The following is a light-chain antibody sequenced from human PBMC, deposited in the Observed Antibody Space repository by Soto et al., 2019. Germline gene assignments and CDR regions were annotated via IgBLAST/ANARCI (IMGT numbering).Light chain of an antibody. Sequence: EIVMTQSPATLSVSPGERATLCCRASQSVRSNLAWHQQKPGQAPRLLIYAASTRATGVPARFSGSGSGTDFTLTISRLEPEDFAVYYCQQYGSSGTFGQGTKVDIK. J-gene: IGKJ1*01. CDR2: AAS. CDR1: QSVRSN. CDR3: QQYGSSGT. V-gene: IGKV3-15*01.